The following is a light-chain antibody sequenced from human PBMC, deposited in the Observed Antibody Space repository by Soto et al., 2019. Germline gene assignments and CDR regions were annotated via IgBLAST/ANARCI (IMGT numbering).Light chain of an antibody. CDR2: EGS. V-gene: IGLV2-23*01. Sequence: QSVLTQPASVSGSPGQSITISCTGSSSDVGSYNLVSWYQQLPGEAPKLMIYEGSKRPSGVSNRFSDSKSGNTASLTISGLQAEDEADYYCCSFERSITLVFGGGTKLTVL. CDR3: CSFERSITLV. CDR1: SSDVGSYNL. J-gene: IGLJ2*01.